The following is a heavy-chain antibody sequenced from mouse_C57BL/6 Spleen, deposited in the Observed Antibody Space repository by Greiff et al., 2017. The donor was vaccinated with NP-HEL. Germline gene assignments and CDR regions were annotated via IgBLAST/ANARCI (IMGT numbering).Heavy chain of an antibody. D-gene: IGHD2-4*01. Sequence: VQRVESGPGLVAPSQSLSITCTVSGFSLTSYGVHWVRQPPGKGLEWLVVIWSDGSTTYNAALKSRLSISKDNSKSQVFLKMNSHQTDDTAMYYCARHEGDDYEGAMDYWGQGTSVTVSS. V-gene: IGHV2-6-1*01. CDR1: GFSLTSYG. J-gene: IGHJ4*01. CDR3: ARHEGDDYEGAMDY. CDR2: IWSDGST.